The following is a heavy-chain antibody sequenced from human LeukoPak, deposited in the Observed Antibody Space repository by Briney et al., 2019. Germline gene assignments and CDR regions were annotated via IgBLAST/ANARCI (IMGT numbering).Heavy chain of an antibody. CDR1: GFTFSSYW. J-gene: IGHJ5*02. D-gene: IGHD5-12*01. CDR3: ARDSDYEIVDP. V-gene: IGHV3-74*01. Sequence: GGSLRLSCAASGFTFSSYWMHWVRQAPGKGLVWVSHINTDGSSTSYADSVKGRFTISRDNAKDTLYLQMNSLRAEDTAVYYCARDSDYEIVDPWGQGTLVTVSS. CDR2: INTDGSST.